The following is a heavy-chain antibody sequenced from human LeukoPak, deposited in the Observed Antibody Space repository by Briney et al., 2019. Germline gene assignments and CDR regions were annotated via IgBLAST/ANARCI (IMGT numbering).Heavy chain of an antibody. CDR2: INPNSGGT. D-gene: IGHD4-17*01. V-gene: IGHV1-2*02. J-gene: IGHJ4*02. CDR1: GYTFTGYY. CDR3: AREVPDGDHELNFDY. Sequence: GASVKVSCKASGYTFTGYYMHWVRQAPAPGHEWMGWINPNSGGTNYAQKFRGRVTMTRDTFISTAYMELSRLRSDDTAVYYCAREVPDGDHELNFDYWGQGTLVTVSS.